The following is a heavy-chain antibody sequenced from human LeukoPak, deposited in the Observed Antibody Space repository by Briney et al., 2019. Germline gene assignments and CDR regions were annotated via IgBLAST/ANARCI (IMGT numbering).Heavy chain of an antibody. CDR2: IKSKTDGGTT. D-gene: IGHD3-10*01. CDR3: TTGAVVRGVNPGLRY. J-gene: IGHJ4*02. Sequence: PGGSLRLSCAASGFTFSNAWMSWVRQAPGKGLEWVGRIKSKTDGGTTDYAAPVKGRFTISRDDSKNTLYLQMNSLKTEDTAVYYCTTGAVVRGVNPGLRYWGQGTLVTVSS. CDR1: GFTFSNAW. V-gene: IGHV3-15*01.